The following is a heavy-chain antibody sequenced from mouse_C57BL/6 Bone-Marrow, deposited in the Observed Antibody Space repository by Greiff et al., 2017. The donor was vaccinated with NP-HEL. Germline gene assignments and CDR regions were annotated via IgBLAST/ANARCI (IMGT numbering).Heavy chain of an antibody. Sequence: QVQLKQSGAELARPGASVKMSCKASGYTFTSYTMHWVKQRPGQGLEWIGYINPSSGYTKYNQKFKDKATLTADKSSSTAYMQLSSLTSEDSAVYYCARGGGTFAYWGQGTLVTVSA. CDR3: ARGGGTFAY. V-gene: IGHV1-4*01. CDR1: GYTFTSYT. J-gene: IGHJ3*01. CDR2: INPSSGYT.